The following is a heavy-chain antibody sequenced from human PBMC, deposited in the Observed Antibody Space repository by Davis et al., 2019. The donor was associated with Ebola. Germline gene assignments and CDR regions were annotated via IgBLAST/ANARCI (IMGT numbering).Heavy chain of an antibody. V-gene: IGHV3-21*01. Sequence: GESLKISCAASGFTFSSYSMNWVRPAPGKGLEWVSSISSSSSYIYYADSVKGRFTISRDNSKNTLYLQMNSLRAEDTAVYYCARSDWEYYFDYWGQGTLVTVSS. CDR1: GFTFSSYS. CDR2: ISSSSSYI. D-gene: IGHD1-26*01. CDR3: ARSDWEYYFDY. J-gene: IGHJ4*02.